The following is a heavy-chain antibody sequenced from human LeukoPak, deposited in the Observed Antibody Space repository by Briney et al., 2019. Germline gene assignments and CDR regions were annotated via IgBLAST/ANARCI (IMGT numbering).Heavy chain of an antibody. CDR2: IYYSGTT. V-gene: IGHV4-59*01. Sequence: SETLSLTCTVSGGSISSYCWSWIRQPPGKGLEWIGYIYYSGTTNYNPSLKSRVTISVNTSKNQFSLKLSSVTAADTAVYYCARGVYIAAAQYGYWGQGTLVTVSS. CDR3: ARGVYIAAAQYGY. D-gene: IGHD6-13*01. J-gene: IGHJ4*02. CDR1: GGSISSYC.